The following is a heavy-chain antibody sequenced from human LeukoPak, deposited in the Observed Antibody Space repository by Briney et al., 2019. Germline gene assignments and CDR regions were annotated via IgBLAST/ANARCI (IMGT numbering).Heavy chain of an antibody. V-gene: IGHV5-51*01. CDR1: GYSFTSYW. Sequence: GESLKISCKGSGYSFTSYWIGWVRQMPGKGLEWMGSIYPGDSDTRYSPSFQGQVTISADKSISTAYLQWSSLKASDTAMYYCARLRATYYYDSNGYRDAFDIWGQGTMVTVSS. D-gene: IGHD3-22*01. J-gene: IGHJ3*02. CDR3: ARLRATYYYDSNGYRDAFDI. CDR2: IYPGDSDT.